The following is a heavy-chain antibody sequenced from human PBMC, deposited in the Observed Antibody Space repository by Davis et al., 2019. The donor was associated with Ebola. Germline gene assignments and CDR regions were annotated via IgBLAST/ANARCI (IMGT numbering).Heavy chain of an antibody. CDR2: MNPNSGNT. J-gene: IGHJ4*02. CDR3: ARAPTWSQINYYCFDY. CDR1: GYTFTSDG. D-gene: IGHD3-10*01. Sequence: ASVKVSCKASGYTFTSDGISWVRQAPGQGLEWMGWMNPNSGNTGYAQKFQGRVTMTRNTYISTAYIEVSSLRSDDTAVYYCARAPTWSQINYYCFDYWGQGTLVTVSS. V-gene: IGHV1-8*02.